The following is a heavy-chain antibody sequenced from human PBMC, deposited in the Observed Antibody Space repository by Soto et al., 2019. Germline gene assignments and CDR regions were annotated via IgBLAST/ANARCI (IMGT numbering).Heavy chain of an antibody. CDR1: GYTFTNYG. D-gene: IGHD2-2*01. CDR3: ARRPSADWFDP. V-gene: IGHV1-18*01. J-gene: IGHJ5*02. Sequence: QVRLVQSGAEVKKPGASVRVSCKASGYTFTNYGITWVRQAPGQGLEWMGWISPHNGKTHYAQKLQGRVTMTTDTSTSTASMVLRSLRSDDTAIYYCARRPSADWFDPWGQGTLVTVSS. CDR2: ISPHNGKT.